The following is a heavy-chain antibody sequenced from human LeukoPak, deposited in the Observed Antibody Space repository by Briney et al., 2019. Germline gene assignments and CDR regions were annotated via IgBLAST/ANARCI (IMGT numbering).Heavy chain of an antibody. CDR3: TTDYYDSIYADY. J-gene: IGHJ4*02. CDR1: GFTFSSYA. CDR2: ISGSGGTT. Sequence: GGSLRLSCAASGFTFSSYAMSWVRQAPGKGLEWVSVISGSGGTTYYADSVKGRFTISRDNSKNTLYLQMNSLKTEDTAVYYCTTDYYDSIYADYWGQGTLVTVSS. V-gene: IGHV3-23*01. D-gene: IGHD3-22*01.